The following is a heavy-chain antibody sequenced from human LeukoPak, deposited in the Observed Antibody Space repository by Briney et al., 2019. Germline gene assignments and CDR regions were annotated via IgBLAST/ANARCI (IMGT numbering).Heavy chain of an antibody. CDR2: ISSSGSTI. J-gene: IGHJ4*02. CDR1: GFTFSSYE. D-gene: IGHD3-9*01. Sequence: GGSLRLSCAASGFTFSSYEMNWVRQAPGKGLEWVSYISSSGSTIYYADSVKGRFTISRDNAKNSLYLQMNSLRAEDTAVYYCARGILTGYYGVDYWGQGTLVTVSS. V-gene: IGHV3-48*03. CDR3: ARGILTGYYGVDY.